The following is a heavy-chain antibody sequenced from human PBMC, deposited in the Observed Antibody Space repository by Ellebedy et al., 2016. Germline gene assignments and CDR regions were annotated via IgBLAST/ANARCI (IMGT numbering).Heavy chain of an antibody. CDR2: INHSGST. CDR3: ARAGSLAGANDY. Sequence: SETLSLXCAVYGGSFSGYYWSWIRQPPGKGLEWIGEINHSGSTNYNPSLKSRVTISVDTSKNQFSLKLSSVTAADTAVYYCARAGSLAGANDYWGQGTLVTVSS. J-gene: IGHJ4*02. CDR1: GGSFSGYY. D-gene: IGHD2-15*01. V-gene: IGHV4-34*01.